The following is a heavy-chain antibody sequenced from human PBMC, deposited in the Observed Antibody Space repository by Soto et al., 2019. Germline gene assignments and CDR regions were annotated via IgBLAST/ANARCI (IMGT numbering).Heavy chain of an antibody. V-gene: IGHV4-59*01. J-gene: IGHJ4*02. Sequence: SETLALTCAFYVGSFIGYYWSWIRQPPGKGLEWIGYMSYTGNTNYNPSLTSRVSISVDTSKNQFSLNLNSVTAADTAVYYCARADTTIVPLAQWGQGTLVTVSS. CDR3: ARADTTIVPLAQ. D-gene: IGHD3-10*01. CDR2: MSYTGNT. CDR1: VGSFIGYY.